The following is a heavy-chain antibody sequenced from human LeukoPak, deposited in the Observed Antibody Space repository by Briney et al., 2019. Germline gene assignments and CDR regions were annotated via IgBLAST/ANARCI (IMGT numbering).Heavy chain of an antibody. D-gene: IGHD6-13*01. J-gene: IGHJ6*03. CDR1: GFTFSSYG. CDR3: AKDPRVRSSWYNYYYYMDV. CDR2: ISGSGGST. V-gene: IGHV3-23*01. Sequence: AGGSLRLSCAASGFTFSSYGMSWVRQAPGKGLEWVSAISGSGGSTYYADSVKGRFTISRDNSKNTLYLQMNSLRAEDTAVYYCAKDPRVRSSWYNYYYYMDVWGKGTTVTVSS.